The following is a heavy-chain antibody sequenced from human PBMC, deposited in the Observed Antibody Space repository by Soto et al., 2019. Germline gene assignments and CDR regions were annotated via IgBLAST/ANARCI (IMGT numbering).Heavy chain of an antibody. CDR3: ARCHLYCSSTSCYYYYYYYMDV. J-gene: IGHJ6*03. CDR1: GFTFSSYS. Sequence: GGSLRLSCAASGFTFSSYSMNWVRQAPGKGLEWVSSISSSSSYIYYADSVKGRFTISRDNAKNSLYLQMNSLRAEDTAVYYCARCHLYCSSTSCYYYYYYYMDVWGKGTTVTVSS. V-gene: IGHV3-21*01. D-gene: IGHD2-2*01. CDR2: ISSSSSYI.